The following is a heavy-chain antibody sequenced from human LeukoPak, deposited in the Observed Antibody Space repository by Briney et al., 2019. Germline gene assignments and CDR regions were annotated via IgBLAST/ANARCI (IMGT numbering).Heavy chain of an antibody. V-gene: IGHV3-23*01. Sequence: GGSLRLSCAASGFTFSSYAMSLVRQAPGKGLEWVSAISGSGGSTYYADSVKGRFTISRDNSKNTLYLQMNSLRAEDTAVYYCATGGGEWLFLGFDYWGQGTLVTVSS. J-gene: IGHJ4*02. CDR2: ISGSGGST. CDR1: GFTFSSYA. CDR3: ATGGGEWLFLGFDY. D-gene: IGHD3-3*01.